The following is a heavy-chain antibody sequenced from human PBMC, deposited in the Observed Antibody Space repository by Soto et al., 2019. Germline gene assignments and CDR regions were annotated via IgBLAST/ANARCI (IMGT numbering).Heavy chain of an antibody. CDR3: ARDVPGLRPSVNAFDI. Sequence: PGGSLRLSCAASGFTFSSYSMNWVRQAPGKGLEWVSYISSSSSTIYYADSVKGRFTISRDNAKKSLYLQMNSLRDEDTAVYYCARDVPGLRPSVNAFDIWGQGTMVTVSS. D-gene: IGHD4-17*01. J-gene: IGHJ3*02. V-gene: IGHV3-48*02. CDR1: GFTFSSYS. CDR2: ISSSSSTI.